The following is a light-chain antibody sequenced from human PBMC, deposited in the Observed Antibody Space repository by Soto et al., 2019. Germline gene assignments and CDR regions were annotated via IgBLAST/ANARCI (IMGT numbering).Light chain of an antibody. Sequence: EIVLTQSPGTLSLSPGKRATLSCRASQSVSSNYLAWYQQKPGQAPRLLIYGVSSRATGIPNRFSGSGSGTDFTLTISRLEPEDFAVYYCQQYGSSPTFGVGTKVEI. CDR1: QSVSSNY. CDR2: GVS. CDR3: QQYGSSPT. J-gene: IGKJ4*01. V-gene: IGKV3-20*01.